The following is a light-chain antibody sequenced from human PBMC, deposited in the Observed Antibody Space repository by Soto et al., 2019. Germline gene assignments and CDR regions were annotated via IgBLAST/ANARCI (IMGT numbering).Light chain of an antibody. J-gene: IGKJ4*01. Sequence: DIQMTQSPSSLSASVGDRVTITCRATQGISNYLAWYQQKPGKVPKLLIYAASTLHSGVPSRFSGSGSGTDLTLTISSLLPEDVASYYCQKYNSAPPLTFGGGTKVEIK. CDR2: AAS. CDR3: QKYNSAPPLT. CDR1: QGISNY. V-gene: IGKV1-27*01.